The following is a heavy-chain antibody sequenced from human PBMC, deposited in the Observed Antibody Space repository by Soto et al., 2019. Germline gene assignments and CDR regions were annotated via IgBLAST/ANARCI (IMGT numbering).Heavy chain of an antibody. CDR3: ARDRHSNFFDP. D-gene: IGHD6-6*01. V-gene: IGHV4-31*03. J-gene: IGHJ5*02. CDR1: GASMSSGGYY. CDR2: IYYSGST. Sequence: QVQLQESGPGLVKPSQTLSLTCTVSGASMSSGGYYWTWIRQSPGKGLEWIGYIYYSGSTYYNPSLESRVAISLDTSRSQFSLTLHSVTAADTAIYYCARDRHSNFFDPWGQGTLVTVSS.